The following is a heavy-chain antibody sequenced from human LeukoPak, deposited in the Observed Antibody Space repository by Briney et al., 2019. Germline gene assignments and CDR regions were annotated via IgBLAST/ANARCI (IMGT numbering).Heavy chain of an antibody. CDR1: GYTFTSYA. Sequence: AASVKVSCKASGYTFTSYAMNWVRQAPGQGLEWIGCINTNTGNPTYAQGFTGRFVFSLDTSVSTAYLQISSLKAEDTAVYYCARSRLAAAGKKWFDPWGQGTLVTVSS. CDR3: ARSRLAAAGKKWFDP. CDR2: INTNTGNP. D-gene: IGHD6-13*01. V-gene: IGHV7-4-1*02. J-gene: IGHJ5*02.